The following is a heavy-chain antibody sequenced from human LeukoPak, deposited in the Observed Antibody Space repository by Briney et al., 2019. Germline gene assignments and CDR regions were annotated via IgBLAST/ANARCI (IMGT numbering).Heavy chain of an antibody. CDR1: GYTFTSYG. V-gene: IGHV1-18*01. CDR2: ISAYNGNT. J-gene: IGHJ6*03. D-gene: IGHD4-11*01. Sequence: RGASVKVSCKASGYTFTSYGISWVRQAPGQGLEWMGWISAYNGNTNYAQKLQGRVTMTTDTSTSTACMELRSLRSDDTAVYYCAMTPIYSNYGPNYYYYYMDVWGKGTTVTVSS. CDR3: AMTPIYSNYGPNYYYYYMDV.